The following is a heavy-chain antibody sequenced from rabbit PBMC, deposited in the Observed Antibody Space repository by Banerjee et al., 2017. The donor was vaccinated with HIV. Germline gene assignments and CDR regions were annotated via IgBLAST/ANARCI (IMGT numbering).Heavy chain of an antibody. CDR3: ARERYAGYGYATDGMDL. Sequence: QEHLEESGGDLVKAEGSLTLTCTASGFSFSNKAVMCWVRQAPGKGLEWIACINTSSGNTVYASWAKGRFTISKTSSTTVTLQMTSLTAADTATYSCARERYAGYGYATDGMDLWGPGTLVTVS. D-gene: IGHD6-1*01. J-gene: IGHJ6*01. V-gene: IGHV1S45*01. CDR2: INTSSGNT. CDR1: GFSFSNKAV.